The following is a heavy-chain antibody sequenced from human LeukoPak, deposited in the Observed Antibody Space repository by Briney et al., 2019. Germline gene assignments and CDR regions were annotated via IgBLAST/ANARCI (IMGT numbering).Heavy chain of an antibody. CDR3: ARDRRRELLHAFDI. D-gene: IGHD1-26*01. CDR2: ISYSGST. CDR1: GGSVSSGSYY. J-gene: IGHJ3*02. V-gene: IGHV4-61*01. Sequence: SETLSLTCTVSGGSVSSGSYYWSWFRQPPGKGLEWIGYISYSGSTNYNPSLKSRGTISVDTSKNQFSLKLSSVTAADTAVYYCARDRRRELLHAFDIRGQGTMVTVSS.